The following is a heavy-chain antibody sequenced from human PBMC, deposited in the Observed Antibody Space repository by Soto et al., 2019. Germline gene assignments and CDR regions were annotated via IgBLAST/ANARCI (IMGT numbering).Heavy chain of an antibody. Sequence: GGSLRLSCAASGFTFSSYSMNWVRQAPGKGLEWVSSISSSSSYIYYADSVKGRFTISRDNAKNSLYLQMNSLRAEDTAVYNCARDLSQVYCSSTSCYAGGLDYWGQGTLVTVSS. D-gene: IGHD2-2*01. V-gene: IGHV3-21*01. CDR2: ISSSSSYI. J-gene: IGHJ4*02. CDR3: ARDLSQVYCSSTSCYAGGLDY. CDR1: GFTFSSYS.